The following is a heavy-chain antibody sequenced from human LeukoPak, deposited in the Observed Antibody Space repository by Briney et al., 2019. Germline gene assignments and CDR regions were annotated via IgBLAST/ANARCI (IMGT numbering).Heavy chain of an antibody. J-gene: IGHJ4*02. CDR2: IYSAGGT. CDR3: ARPWGY. V-gene: IGHV3-53*01. Sequence: GGSLRLSCAASGFSVSSNYMSWVRQAPGKGLEWVSLIYSAGGTDYADSVKGRFTISRDNAKNSLYLQMNSLRAEDTAIYYCARPWGYWGQGTLVTVSS. CDR1: GFSVSSNY. D-gene: IGHD3-16*01.